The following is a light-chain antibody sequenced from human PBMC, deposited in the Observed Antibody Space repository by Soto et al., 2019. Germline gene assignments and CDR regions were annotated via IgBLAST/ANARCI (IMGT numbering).Light chain of an antibody. Sequence: DIQTTQSPSSLSASVGDRVTISCRASKSIRYYVSWYQQKPGTAPKLLIRAASTLQSGVPSTFSGSGSGTDFTPTISSLETEDFATYFCQETYSTPPRFGHGTNVDI. CDR3: QETYSTPPR. CDR1: KSIRYY. CDR2: AAS. J-gene: IGKJ1*01. V-gene: IGKV1-39*01.